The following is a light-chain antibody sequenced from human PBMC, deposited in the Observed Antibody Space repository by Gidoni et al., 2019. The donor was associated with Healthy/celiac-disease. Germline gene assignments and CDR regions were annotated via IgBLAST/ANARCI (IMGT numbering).Light chain of an antibody. V-gene: IGKV1-5*03. J-gene: IGKJ1*01. Sequence: DSQMTQSPSTLSASVGDRVTITCRASQSISSRVAWYQQKPGKAPKLLIYKASILESGVPSRFRGSGSWTEFPLTFSRLQPVDFPTSYFQQYNRYSRTFGQGTKVEIK. CDR1: QSISSR. CDR2: KAS. CDR3: QQYNRYSRT.